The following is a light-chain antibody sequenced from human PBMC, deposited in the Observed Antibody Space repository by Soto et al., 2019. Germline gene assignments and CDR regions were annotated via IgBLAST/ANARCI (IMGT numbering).Light chain of an antibody. J-gene: IGKJ2*01. CDR1: QSVSATY. V-gene: IGKV3-20*01. Sequence: EIVLTQSPGTLSLPPGGRATLSCRASQSVSATYLAWYQQRPGRAPRLLIYGASTRAPGIPDRFSGSGSGTDFALTISSLQHEDFAVYYCQHYASSPMYTFGQGTKLENK. CDR2: GAS. CDR3: QHYASSPMYT.